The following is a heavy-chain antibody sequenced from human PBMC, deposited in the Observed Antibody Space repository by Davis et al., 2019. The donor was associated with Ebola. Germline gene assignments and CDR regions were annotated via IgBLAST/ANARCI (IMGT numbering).Heavy chain of an antibody. J-gene: IGHJ5*02. CDR2: IYYSGIT. CDR1: GGSIISSSSY. D-gene: IGHD3-3*01. CDR3: AGQGWSGYSLRHWLDP. V-gene: IGHV4-39*01. Sequence: MPSETLSLTCTVSGGSIISSSSYWGWIRQPPRKGLEWIGSIYYSGITYYNPSLKGRVTISVDTSKNQFSLKLRSVTAADTAVYYCAGQGWSGYSLRHWLDPWGRGTLVTVSS.